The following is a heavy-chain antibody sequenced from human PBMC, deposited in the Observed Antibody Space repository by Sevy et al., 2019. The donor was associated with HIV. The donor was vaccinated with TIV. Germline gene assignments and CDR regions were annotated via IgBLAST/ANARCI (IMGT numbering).Heavy chain of an antibody. D-gene: IGHD2-15*01. V-gene: IGHV3-7*01. CDR3: AREGAGGFDY. CDR1: GFTFSGYW. Sequence: GGSLRLSCAASGFTFSGYWMSWVRQAPGKGLQWVANIKQDGSKNEFVDSVKGRFTISRDNHKNSLYLQMNSLRAEDTAVYYCAREGAGGFDYWGQGTLVTVSS. J-gene: IGHJ4*02. CDR2: IKQDGSKN.